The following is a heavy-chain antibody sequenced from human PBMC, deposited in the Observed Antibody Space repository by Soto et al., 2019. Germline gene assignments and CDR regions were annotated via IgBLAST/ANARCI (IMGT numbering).Heavy chain of an antibody. D-gene: IGHD3-3*01. CDR1: GESFSGYF. Sequence: QVQLQQWGAGPLKPSETLSLTCAVSGESFSGYFWTWIRQPPGKRLEWIGEINHSGTTNYDPSLKSRVTISVDTSLKQFSLKVTSLTAADTAVYYCARGRSTWSLRNRFDSWGQGTLVTVSS. CDR2: INHSGTT. CDR3: ARGRSTWSLRNRFDS. J-gene: IGHJ4*02. V-gene: IGHV4-34*01.